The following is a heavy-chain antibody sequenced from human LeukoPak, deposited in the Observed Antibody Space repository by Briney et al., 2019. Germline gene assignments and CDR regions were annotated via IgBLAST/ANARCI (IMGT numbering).Heavy chain of an antibody. CDR3: ASHPLYKIFGVVINNWFDP. CDR1: GGSISSSSYY. CDR2: IYYSGST. D-gene: IGHD3-3*01. Sequence: PSETLSLTCTVSGGSISSSSYYWGWIRQPPGKGLEWIGSIYYSGSTYYNPSLKSRVTISVDTSKNQFSLKLSSVTAADTAVYYCASHPLYKIFGVVINNWFDPWGQGTLVTVSS. V-gene: IGHV4-39*01. J-gene: IGHJ5*02.